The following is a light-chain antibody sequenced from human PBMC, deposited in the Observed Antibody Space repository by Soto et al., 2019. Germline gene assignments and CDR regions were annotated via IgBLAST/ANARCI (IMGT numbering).Light chain of an antibody. Sequence: EIVLTQSPATLSLSPGERATLSCRASQSVSSYLVWYQQKPGHAPRLLIYDASNRATGIPARFSGSGSGTDFTLSISSLEPEDFAVYYCQQRFDWPPLTFGQRTRLEIK. CDR2: DAS. V-gene: IGKV3-11*01. J-gene: IGKJ5*01. CDR3: QQRFDWPPLT. CDR1: QSVSSY.